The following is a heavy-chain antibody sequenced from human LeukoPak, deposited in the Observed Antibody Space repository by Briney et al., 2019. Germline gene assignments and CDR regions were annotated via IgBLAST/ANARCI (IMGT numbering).Heavy chain of an antibody. CDR3: ATDSYVSGSYYRLFY. J-gene: IGHJ4*02. D-gene: IGHD3-10*01. V-gene: IGHV3-23*01. Sequence: GGSLRLPCAASGFTFNTYAMSWVRQAPGKGLEWVSGISGRDGGTYYADSVKGRFTISRDNSKNTLYLQMNNLRAEDTAIYYCATDSYVSGSYYRLFYWGQGTLVTVSS. CDR1: GFTFNTYA. CDR2: ISGRDGGT.